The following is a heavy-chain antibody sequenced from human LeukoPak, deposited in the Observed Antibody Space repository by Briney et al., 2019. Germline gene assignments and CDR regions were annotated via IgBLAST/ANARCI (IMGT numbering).Heavy chain of an antibody. D-gene: IGHD6-19*01. CDR3: AKSVAGNLNWFDP. CDR2: ISYDGGNK. V-gene: IGHV3-30*18. CDR1: GFTFSSYG. Sequence: GGSLRLSCAASGFTFSSYGMHWVRQAPGKGLEWVAVISYDGGNKYYADSVKGRFTISRDNSKNSLYLQMNSLRAEDTAVYYCAKSVAGNLNWFDPWGQGTLVTVSS. J-gene: IGHJ5*02.